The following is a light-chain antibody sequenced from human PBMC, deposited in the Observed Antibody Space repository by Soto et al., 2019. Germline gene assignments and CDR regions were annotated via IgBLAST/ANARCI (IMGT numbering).Light chain of an antibody. CDR3: QLYRSAPPVFT. Sequence: EIVLTQSPGTLSLSAGERATLSCRASQSISSNYLAWYQQKPGQAPRLLIFGASYRATGIPDRFSGSGSGTDFTLTIRRLEPEDFAVYYFQLYRSAPPVFTFVPGTKVDI. CDR2: GAS. J-gene: IGKJ3*01. V-gene: IGKV3-20*01. CDR1: QSISSNY.